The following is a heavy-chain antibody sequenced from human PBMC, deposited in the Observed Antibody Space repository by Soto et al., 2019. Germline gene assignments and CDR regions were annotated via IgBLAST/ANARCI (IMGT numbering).Heavy chain of an antibody. D-gene: IGHD1-26*01. CDR2: INPNSGGT. J-gene: IGHJ5*02. CDR1: GYTFTGYY. V-gene: IGHV1-2*04. Sequence: ASVKVSSKASGYTFTGYYMHWVRQAPGQGLEWMGWINPNSGGTNYAQKFQGWVTMTRDTSISTAYMELSRLRSDDTAVYYCARELGGSPNWFDPWGQGTLVTVSS. CDR3: ARELGGSPNWFDP.